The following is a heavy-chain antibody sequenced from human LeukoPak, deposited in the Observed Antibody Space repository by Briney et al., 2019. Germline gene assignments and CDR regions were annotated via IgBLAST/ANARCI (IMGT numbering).Heavy chain of an antibody. CDR3: ARLNNFSSSYGY. V-gene: IGHV4-31*03. CDR2: IYYSGST. CDR1: GGSISSGGYS. Sequence: PSQTLSLTCTVSGGSISSGGYSWSWIRQHPGKGLEWIGYIYYSGSTYYNPSLKSRVTISVDTSKNQFSLKLSSVTAADTAVYYCARLNNFSSSYGYWGQGTLVTVSS. J-gene: IGHJ4*02. D-gene: IGHD6-6*01.